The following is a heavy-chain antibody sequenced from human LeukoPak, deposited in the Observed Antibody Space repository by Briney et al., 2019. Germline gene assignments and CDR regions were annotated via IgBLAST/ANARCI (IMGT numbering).Heavy chain of an antibody. J-gene: IGHJ4*02. CDR1: GFTFSSYG. V-gene: IGHV3-30*18. CDR3: AKDRRGSPPNY. Sequence: SGGSLRLSCAASGFTFSSYGMHWVRQAPGKGLEWVAVISYDGSNKYYADSVKGRFTISRDNSKNTLYLQMNSLRAEDTAVYYCAKDRRGSPPNYWGQGTLVTVSS. CDR2: ISYDGSNK. D-gene: IGHD3-10*01.